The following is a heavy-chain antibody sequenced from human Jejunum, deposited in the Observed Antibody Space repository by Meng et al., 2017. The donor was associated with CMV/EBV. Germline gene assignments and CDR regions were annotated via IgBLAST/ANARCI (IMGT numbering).Heavy chain of an antibody. J-gene: IGHJ4*02. D-gene: IGHD6-13*01. CDR2: IYSDGGTT. V-gene: IGHV3-23*03. CDR1: GIPCSSYA. Sequence: SGIPCSSYAMTWVRQAPGKGLEWVAVIYSDGGTTDYADSVKGRFTISRDNSKNTLYLQMNSLRAEDTAVYYCAREEGYTRPHYFDYWGQGTLVTVSS. CDR3: AREEGYTRPHYFDY.